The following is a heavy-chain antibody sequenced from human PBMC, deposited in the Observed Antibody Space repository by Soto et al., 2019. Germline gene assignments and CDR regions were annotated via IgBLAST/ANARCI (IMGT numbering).Heavy chain of an antibody. CDR1: GESFTTHY. Sequence: PXETLSLTCAVYGESFTTHYWNWIRQPPGKGLDWIGEINHSGSTKYSPSLKSRVTISVDTSKNQFSLNLTSVTAADTAIYFCARRRTTIFGVTIISPRRQPNWLDHWGQGALVTVSS. D-gene: IGHD3-3*01. CDR2: INHSGST. V-gene: IGHV4-34*01. CDR3: ARRRTTIFGVTIISPRRQPNWLDH. J-gene: IGHJ5*02.